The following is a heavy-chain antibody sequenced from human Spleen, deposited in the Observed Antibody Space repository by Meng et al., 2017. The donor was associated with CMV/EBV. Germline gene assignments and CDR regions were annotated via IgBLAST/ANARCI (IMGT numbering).Heavy chain of an antibody. D-gene: IGHD2-2*01. CDR1: GGSFSGYY. Sequence: AVYGGSFSGYYWSWIRQPPGKGLEWIGEINHSGSTNYNPSLKSRVTISVDTSKNQFSLKLRSVTAADTAVYYCGYCSSTSCYSRIDYWGQGTLVTVSS. J-gene: IGHJ4*02. V-gene: IGHV4-34*01. CDR3: GYCSSTSCYSRIDY. CDR2: INHSGST.